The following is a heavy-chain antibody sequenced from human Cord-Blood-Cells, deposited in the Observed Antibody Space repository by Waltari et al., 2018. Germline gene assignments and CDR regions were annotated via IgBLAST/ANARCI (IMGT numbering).Heavy chain of an antibody. J-gene: IGHJ3*02. D-gene: IGHD6-6*01. V-gene: IGHV4-38-2*02. CDR3: ARFDSSSDAFDI. CDR2: IYHSGST. CDR1: GYSISSGYY. Sequence: QVQLQESGPGLVKPSETLSLTCTVSGYSISSGYYWGWIRQPPGKGLEWIGSIYHSGSTYYNPSLKSRVTISVDTSKNQFSLKLSSVTAADTAVYYCARFDSSSDAFDIWGQGTMVTVSS.